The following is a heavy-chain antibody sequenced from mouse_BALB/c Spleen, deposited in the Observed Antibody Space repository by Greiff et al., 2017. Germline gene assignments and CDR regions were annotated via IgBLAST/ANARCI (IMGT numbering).Heavy chain of an antibody. D-gene: IGHD1-1*01. CDR2: ISIYYDNT. V-gene: IGHV1-67*01. Sequence: QVQLKQSGPELVRPGESVKISCKGSGYTFTDYAMHWVKQSHAKSLEWIGVISIYYDNTNYNQKFKGKATMTVDKSSSTAYMELARLTSEDSAIYYCARDSSYPFDYWGQGTTLTVSS. CDR1: GYTFTDYA. J-gene: IGHJ2*01. CDR3: ARDSSYPFDY.